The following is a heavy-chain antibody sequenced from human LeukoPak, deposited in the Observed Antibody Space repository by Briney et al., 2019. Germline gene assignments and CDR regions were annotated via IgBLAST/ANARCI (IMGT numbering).Heavy chain of an antibody. J-gene: IGHJ6*03. D-gene: IGHD4-17*01. CDR1: GFTFSSYW. CDR2: IKQDGSEI. CDR3: ARISYGHYNYYMDV. Sequence: GGSLRLSCTASGFTFSSYWTNWVRQAPGKGLEWVANIKQDGSEIYYVDSVKGRFTISRDNAKNSLYLQMNSLRAEDTAVYYCARISYGHYNYYMDVWGKGTTVTVSS. V-gene: IGHV3-7*01.